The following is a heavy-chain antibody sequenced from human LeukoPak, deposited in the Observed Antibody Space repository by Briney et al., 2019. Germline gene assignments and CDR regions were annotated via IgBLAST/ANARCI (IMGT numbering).Heavy chain of an antibody. CDR1: GYTFTYRY. CDR2: ITPFNGNT. Sequence: GSSVKVSCKASGYTFTYRYLHWVRQAPGQALEWMGWITPFNGNTNYAQKFQDRVTITRDMSTSTAYMELSSLRSEDTAVYYCAASSKVLRYFDWLIDYWGQGTLVTVSS. D-gene: IGHD3-9*01. V-gene: IGHV1-45*02. J-gene: IGHJ4*02. CDR3: AASSKVLRYFDWLIDY.